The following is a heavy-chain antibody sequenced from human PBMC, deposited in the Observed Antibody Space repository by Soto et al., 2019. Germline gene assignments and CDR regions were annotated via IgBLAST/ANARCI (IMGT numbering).Heavy chain of an antibody. CDR3: ARERERVVVAARRAGWFDP. V-gene: IGHV4-34*01. J-gene: IGHJ5*02. Sequence: QVQLQQWGAGLLKPSETLSLTCAVYGGSFSGYYWSWIRQPPGKGLEWIGEINHSGSTNYNPSLKGRVTISVDTAKNQFSLKLSSVTAADTAVYYCARERERVVVAARRAGWFDPWGQGTLVTVSS. D-gene: IGHD2-15*01. CDR1: GGSFSGYY. CDR2: INHSGST.